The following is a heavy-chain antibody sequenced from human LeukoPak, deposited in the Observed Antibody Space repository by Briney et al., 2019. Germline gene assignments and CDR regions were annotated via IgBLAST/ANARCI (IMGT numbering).Heavy chain of an antibody. Sequence: GESLKISCKGSGYSFTSYWIGWVRQMPGKGLEWRGIVYPGDSDTRYSPSFQGQVTISADKSISTAYLQWSSLKASDTAMYYCAREEPMVRGVDNWFDPWGQGTLVTVSS. J-gene: IGHJ5*02. V-gene: IGHV5-51*01. CDR3: AREEPMVRGVDNWFDP. D-gene: IGHD3-10*01. CDR2: VYPGDSDT. CDR1: GYSFTSYW.